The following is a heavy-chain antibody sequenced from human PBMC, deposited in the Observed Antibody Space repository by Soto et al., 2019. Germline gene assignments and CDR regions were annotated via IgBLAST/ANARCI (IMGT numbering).Heavy chain of an antibody. CDR2: ISTYNGNT. CDR3: ARVRPGSGYWGCFDP. V-gene: IGHV1-18*01. J-gene: IGHJ5*02. D-gene: IGHD3-3*01. Sequence: VRLVQSGAEVQNPGASVQVSCRSSGYTFSSYAISWVRQAPGQGLEWMGWISTYNGNTHYAQNLHGRVTMTTDTSTNTAYMELRSLRSDDTAVYYCARVRPGSGYWGCFDPWGQGTLVTVSS. CDR1: GYTFSSYA.